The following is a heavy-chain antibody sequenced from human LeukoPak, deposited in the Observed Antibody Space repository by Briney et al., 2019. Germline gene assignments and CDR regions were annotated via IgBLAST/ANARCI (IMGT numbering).Heavy chain of an antibody. CDR1: GITLSNYG. Sequence: PGGSLRLSCAVFGITLSNYGMSWVRQAPGKGLEWVAGLSGSGGGTNYADSVKGRFTISRDNAKNTLYLQMNSLRAEDTAVYFCAKRGVVIRVILVGFHKEAYYFDSWGQGALVTVSS. CDR2: LSGSGGGT. V-gene: IGHV3-23*01. D-gene: IGHD3-10*01. J-gene: IGHJ4*02. CDR3: AKRGVVIRVILVGFHKEAYYFDS.